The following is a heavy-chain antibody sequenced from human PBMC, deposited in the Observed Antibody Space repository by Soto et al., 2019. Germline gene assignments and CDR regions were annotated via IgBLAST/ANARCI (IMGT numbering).Heavy chain of an antibody. CDR2: IYNGGDT. J-gene: IGHJ4*02. Sequence: EVQLVETGGGLIHPGGSLRLSCAASGFSVTNYYVSWLRQAPEKGLEWVAIIYNGGDTYYTDSVEGRFTISRVSSKNTIYLPMNSRRGEDTAVYYCARAGYSTSWYYFDQWGQGTRVTVSS. CDR1: GFSVTNYY. D-gene: IGHD5-18*01. V-gene: IGHV3-53*02. CDR3: ARAGYSTSWYYFDQ.